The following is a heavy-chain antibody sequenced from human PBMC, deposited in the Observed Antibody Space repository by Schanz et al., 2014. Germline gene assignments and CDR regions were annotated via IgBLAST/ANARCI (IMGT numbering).Heavy chain of an antibody. J-gene: IGHJ4*02. Sequence: EVQLVESGGGLVKPGDSLRLSCAASGFTFSSYTMKWVRQAPGKGLEWVSSISRTSTYLYYADSVKGRFTISRDSARNSLYLQMSSLRAEDTAVYYCARGTPFLCDYWGQGTLVTVSS. D-gene: IGHD3-16*01. CDR1: GFTFSSYT. V-gene: IGHV3-21*01. CDR2: ISRTSTYL. CDR3: ARGTPFLCDY.